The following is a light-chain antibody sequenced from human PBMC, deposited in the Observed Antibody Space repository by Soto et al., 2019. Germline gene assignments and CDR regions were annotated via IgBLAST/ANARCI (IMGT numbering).Light chain of an antibody. CDR3: QQSYSTPFT. V-gene: IGKV1-39*01. CDR2: AAS. Sequence: DIQMTQSPSTLSASVGDRVTITCRASQSISSRLAWYQQKPGRAPKLLIYAASSLEAGVPSRYSGSGSGTDFTLTISSLQPEDFATYYCQQSYSTPFTFGQGTRLEI. CDR1: QSISSR. J-gene: IGKJ5*01.